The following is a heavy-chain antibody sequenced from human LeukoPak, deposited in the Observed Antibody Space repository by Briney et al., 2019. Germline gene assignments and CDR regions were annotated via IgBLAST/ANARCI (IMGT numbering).Heavy chain of an antibody. Sequence: ASVEVSCKASGYTFTDYYMHWVRQAPGQGLEWMGWINPKDSGTNYAQKFQGRVTMTRDTSINTAYMELSRLRSDDTALYYCARDGHRMYYYGGSDYHFDYWGQGTLVTVSS. CDR1: GYTFTDYY. CDR3: ARDGHRMYYYGGSDYHFDY. CDR2: INPKDSGT. V-gene: IGHV1-2*02. D-gene: IGHD3-22*01. J-gene: IGHJ4*02.